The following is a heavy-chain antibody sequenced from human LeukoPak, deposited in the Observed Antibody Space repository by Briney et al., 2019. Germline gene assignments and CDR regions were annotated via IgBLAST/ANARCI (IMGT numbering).Heavy chain of an antibody. V-gene: IGHV4-34*01. CDR3: ARYLSRMTTVVTDAFDI. D-gene: IGHD4-23*01. J-gene: IGHJ3*02. CDR2: INHSGST. CDR1: GGSFSGYY. Sequence: SETLSLTCAVYGGSFSGYYWSWIRQPPGKGLEWIGEINHSGSTNYNPSLKSRVTISVDTSKNQFSLKLSSVTAADTAGYYCARYLSRMTTVVTDAFDIWGQGTMVTVSS.